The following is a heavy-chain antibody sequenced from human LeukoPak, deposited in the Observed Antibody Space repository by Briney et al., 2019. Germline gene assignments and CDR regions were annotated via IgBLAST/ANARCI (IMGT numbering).Heavy chain of an antibody. CDR2: IIPIFGTA. Sequence: ASVKVSCKASGGTFSSYAISWVRQAPGQGLEWMGGIIPIFGTANYAQKFQGRVTITTDESTSTAYMELSSLRSEDTAVYYCARGLLGYCSSTSCYTYYYYYMDVWGRGTTVTVSS. CDR3: ARGLLGYCSSTSCYTYYYYYMDV. J-gene: IGHJ6*03. V-gene: IGHV1-69*05. D-gene: IGHD2-2*01. CDR1: GGTFSSYA.